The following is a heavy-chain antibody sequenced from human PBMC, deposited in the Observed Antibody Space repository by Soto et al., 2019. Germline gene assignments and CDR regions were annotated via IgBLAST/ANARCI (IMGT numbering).Heavy chain of an antibody. D-gene: IGHD6-19*01. J-gene: IGHJ3*02. CDR3: ARGLAVAGNDAFDI. CDR1: GYRNTRYH. V-gene: IGHV1-46*01. CDR2: INPSSGGT. Sequence: ALVKVSCKXSGYRNTRYHTHRVRQATGQGLEWMGIINPSSGGTSYAQKFQGRVTMTRDTSTSTVYMELSSLRSEDTAVYYCARGLAVAGNDAFDIWGQGTMVTVS.